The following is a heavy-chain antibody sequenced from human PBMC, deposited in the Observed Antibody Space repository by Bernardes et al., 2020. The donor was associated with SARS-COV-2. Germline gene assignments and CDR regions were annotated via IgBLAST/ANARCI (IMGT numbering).Heavy chain of an antibody. CDR1: GFSLNTSGLG. CDR2: IYWDDDK. Sequence: SGPTLVKPTQTLTLTCTFSGFSLNTSGLGVGWIRQPPGKALEWLALIYWDDDKRYSPSLKNRLTITKDTSKNQVVLTMTNMDPVDTATYYCAHWFGMITRAWFDPWGQGILVTVSS. V-gene: IGHV2-5*02. D-gene: IGHD3-16*01. CDR3: AHWFGMITRAWFDP. J-gene: IGHJ5*02.